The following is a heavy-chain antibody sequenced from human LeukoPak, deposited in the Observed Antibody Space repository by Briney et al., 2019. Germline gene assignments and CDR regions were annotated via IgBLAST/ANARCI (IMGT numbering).Heavy chain of an antibody. J-gene: IGHJ4*02. CDR2: IGSSGGST. CDR3: AKYCGYSSSWYKLGFDY. V-gene: IGHV3-23*01. CDR1: GFPFSTYG. D-gene: IGHD6-13*01. Sequence: PGGSLRLSCAASGFPFSTYGMSWVRRAPGKGLEWVSAIGSSGGSTYYADSVKGRFTISRDNSKDTLYLQMNSLRAEDTAVYYCAKYCGYSSSWYKLGFDYWGQGTLVTVSS.